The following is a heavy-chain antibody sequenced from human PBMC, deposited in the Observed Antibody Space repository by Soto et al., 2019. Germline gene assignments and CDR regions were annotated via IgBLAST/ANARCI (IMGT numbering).Heavy chain of an antibody. V-gene: IGHV1-8*01. CDR3: ATTYYYDSSGPNDDFDI. CDR2: MNPSSGNT. D-gene: IGHD3-22*01. Sequence: ASVKVSCKASGYTVTSYDINWVRQATGQGLEWMGWMNPSSGNTGYAQKFQGRVTMTRNTSISTAYMELSSLRSEDTAVYYCATTYYYDSSGPNDDFDIWGQGTMVTVSS. J-gene: IGHJ3*02. CDR1: GYTVTSYD.